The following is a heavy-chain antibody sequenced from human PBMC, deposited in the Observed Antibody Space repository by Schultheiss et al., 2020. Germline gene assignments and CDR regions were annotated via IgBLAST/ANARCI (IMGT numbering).Heavy chain of an antibody. D-gene: IGHD6-19*01. CDR2: ISVYNGNT. CDR3: ARGSTFSSGWYEFDY. Sequence: ASVKVSCKASGYTFTSYGISWVRQAPGQGLEWMGWISVYNGNTNYAQKLQGRVTMTTDTSTSTAYMELRSLRSDDTAVYYCARGSTFSSGWYEFDYWGQGTLVTVSS. J-gene: IGHJ4*02. CDR1: GYTFTSYG. V-gene: IGHV1-18*01.